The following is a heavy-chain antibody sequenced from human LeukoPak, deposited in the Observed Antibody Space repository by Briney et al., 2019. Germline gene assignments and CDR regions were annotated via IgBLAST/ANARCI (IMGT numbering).Heavy chain of an antibody. CDR1: GFTFSSYA. CDR3: AKVRYSGSYYAPFDY. CDR2: ISWNSGSI. Sequence: GGSLRLSCAASGFTFSSYAMSWVRQAPGKGLEWVSGISWNSGSIGYADSVKGRFTISRDNAKNSLYLQMNSLRAEDTALYYCAKVRYSGSYYAPFDYWGQGTLVTVSS. V-gene: IGHV3-9*01. J-gene: IGHJ4*02. D-gene: IGHD1-26*01.